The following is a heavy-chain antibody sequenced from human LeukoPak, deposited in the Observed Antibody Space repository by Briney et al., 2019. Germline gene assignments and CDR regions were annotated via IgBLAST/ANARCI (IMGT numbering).Heavy chain of an antibody. Sequence: GGSLRLSCAASGFSFSDYNMHWLRQAPGKELEWVAFISSTSGTIHYADSVKGRFTISRDNARNSLYLQMNSLRVEDTAVYYCARGTSFGRGPFDYWGQGTLVTVSP. V-gene: IGHV3-48*04. CDR2: ISSTSGTI. J-gene: IGHJ4*02. CDR3: ARGTSFGRGPFDY. CDR1: GFSFSDYN. D-gene: IGHD3-3*01.